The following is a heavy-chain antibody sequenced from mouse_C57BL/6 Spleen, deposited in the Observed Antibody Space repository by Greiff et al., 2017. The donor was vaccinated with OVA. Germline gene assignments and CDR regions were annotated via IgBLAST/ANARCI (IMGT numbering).Heavy chain of an antibody. Sequence: VKLKESGPGLVAPSQSLSITCTVSGFSLTSYGVHWVRQPPGKGLEWLVVIWSDGSTTYNSALKSRLSISKDNSKSQVFLKMNSLQTDDTAMYYCARHEDYYYYAMDYWGQGTSVTVSS. V-gene: IGHV2-6-1*01. CDR3: ARHEDYYYYAMDY. D-gene: IGHD1-1*01. CDR2: IWSDGST. CDR1: GFSLTSYG. J-gene: IGHJ4*01.